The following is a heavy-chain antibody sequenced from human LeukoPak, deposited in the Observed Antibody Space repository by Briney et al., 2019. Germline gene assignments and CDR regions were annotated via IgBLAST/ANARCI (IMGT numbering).Heavy chain of an antibody. J-gene: IGHJ4*02. CDR1: GFTVSTNY. CDR2: IYSGGRT. V-gene: IGHV3-53*01. CDR3: ARNKWGDYTGSDY. Sequence: GGSLRLSCAASGFTVSTNYMNWVRQAPGKGLEWVSMIYSGGRTYYADSVKGRFTIPRDTSKNTLYLQMNSLRAEDTAVYYCARNKWGDYTGSDYWGQGTLVTVSS. D-gene: IGHD4-17*01.